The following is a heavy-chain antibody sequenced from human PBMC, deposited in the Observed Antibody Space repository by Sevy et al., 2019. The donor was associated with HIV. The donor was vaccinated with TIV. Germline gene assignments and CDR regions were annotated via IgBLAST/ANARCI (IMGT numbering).Heavy chain of an antibody. V-gene: IGHV4-39*01. Sequence: SQTLSLTCTVSGGSISSTNYYWGWIRQPPGKGLEWIGSIYYRGNTNYNPSLTSRVTISVATSKNQFSLKLTSVTAADTAVYYCARRYIWNDGWFDPWGQGTLVTVSS. CDR2: IYYRGNT. J-gene: IGHJ5*02. D-gene: IGHD1-20*01. CDR1: GGSISSTNYY. CDR3: ARRYIWNDGWFDP.